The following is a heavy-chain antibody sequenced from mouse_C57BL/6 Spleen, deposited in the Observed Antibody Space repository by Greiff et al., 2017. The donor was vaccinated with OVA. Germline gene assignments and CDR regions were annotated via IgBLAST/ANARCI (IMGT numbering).Heavy chain of an antibody. D-gene: IGHD1-1*01. J-gene: IGHJ2*01. V-gene: IGHV5-9*01. CDR1: GFTFSSYT. Sequence: DVMLVESGGGLVKPGGSLKLSCAASGFTFSSYTMSWVRQTPEKRLEWVATISGGGGNTYYPDSVKGRFTISRDNAKNTLYLQMIRLRSEDTALYYCARHRGTTVVFDYWGQGTTLTVSS. CDR2: ISGGGGNT. CDR3: ARHRGTTVVFDY.